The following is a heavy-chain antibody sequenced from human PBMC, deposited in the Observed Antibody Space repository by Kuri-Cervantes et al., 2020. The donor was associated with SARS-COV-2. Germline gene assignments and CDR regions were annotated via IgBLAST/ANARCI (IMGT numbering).Heavy chain of an antibody. CDR3: ARSLSSSWYGNWFDP. V-gene: IGHV3-7*01. CDR2: IKQDGSEK. D-gene: IGHD6-13*01. Sequence: LSLTCAASGFTFSSYWMSWVRQAPGKGLEWVANIKQDGSEKYYADSVKGRFTISKDNSKNTLYLQMNSLRAEDTAVYYCARSLSSSWYGNWFDPWGQGTLVTVSS. J-gene: IGHJ5*02. CDR1: GFTFSSYW.